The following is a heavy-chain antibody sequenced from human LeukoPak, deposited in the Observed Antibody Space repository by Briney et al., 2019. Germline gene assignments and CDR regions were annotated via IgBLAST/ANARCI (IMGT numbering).Heavy chain of an antibody. CDR1: GFTFSSYE. CDR2: ISSSGSTI. Sequence: GGSLRLSCAASGFTFSSYEMNWVRQAPGKGLEWVSYISSSGSTIYYADSVKGRFTISRDNAKNSLYLQMNSLRAEDTAVYYCAKVLRYFDWFEGYMDVWGKGTTVTISS. J-gene: IGHJ6*03. CDR3: AKVLRYFDWFEGYMDV. D-gene: IGHD3-9*01. V-gene: IGHV3-48*03.